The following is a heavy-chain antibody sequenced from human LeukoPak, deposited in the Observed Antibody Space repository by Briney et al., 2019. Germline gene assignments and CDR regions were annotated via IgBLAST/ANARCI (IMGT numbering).Heavy chain of an antibody. CDR1: GFTFSSYA. CDR2: ISSNGGST. CDR3: ARSPGEVVNPEYAFDI. V-gene: IGHV3-64*01. J-gene: IGHJ3*02. D-gene: IGHD3-10*01. Sequence: GGSLRLSCAASGFTFSSYAMHWVRQAPGKGLEYVSAISSNGGSTYYANTVKGRFTISRDNSKNTLYLQMGSLRAEDMAVYYCARSPGEVVNPEYAFDIWGQGTMVTVSS.